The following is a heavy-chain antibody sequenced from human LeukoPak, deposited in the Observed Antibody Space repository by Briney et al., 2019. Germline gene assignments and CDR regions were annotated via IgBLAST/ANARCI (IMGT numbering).Heavy chain of an antibody. J-gene: IGHJ1*01. D-gene: IGHD1-26*01. Sequence: SETLSLTCTVSGGSISSYYWSWIRQSPGKGPEWIGYIYYSGSTRYNPSLKSRVTISVDTSKNQISLKLGSVTAADTAVYYCARHDVAGATTDYFQHWGQGTLVTVSS. CDR1: GGSISSYY. V-gene: IGHV4-59*08. CDR2: IYYSGST. CDR3: ARHDVAGATTDYFQH.